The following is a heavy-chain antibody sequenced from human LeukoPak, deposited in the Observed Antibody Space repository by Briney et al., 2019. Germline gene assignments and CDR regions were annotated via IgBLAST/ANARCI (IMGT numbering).Heavy chain of an antibody. J-gene: IGHJ4*02. CDR2: ISAYNGNT. D-gene: IGHD1-26*01. Sequence: ASVKVSCKASGYTFTSYGISWVRQAPGQGLEWMGWISAYNGNTNYAQKLQGRVTMTIDTSTSTAYMELRSLRSDDTAVYYCARDRPLTTVGAPFDYWGQGTLVTVSS. V-gene: IGHV1-18*01. CDR3: ARDRPLTTVGAPFDY. CDR1: GYTFTSYG.